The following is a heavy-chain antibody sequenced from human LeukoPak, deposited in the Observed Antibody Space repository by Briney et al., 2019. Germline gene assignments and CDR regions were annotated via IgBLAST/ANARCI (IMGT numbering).Heavy chain of an antibody. D-gene: IGHD4-23*01. CDR2: ISSSSSYT. CDR1: GFTFIDYY. V-gene: IGHV3-11*05. J-gene: IGHJ5*02. CDR3: ARDKDGGNLIWLDH. Sequence: GGSLRLSCAPSGFTFIDYYRSRMRQAPGKGLEWVSYISSSSSYTNYADSVKGRFTISRDNAKNSLYLQMNSLRAEDTAVYYCARDKDGGNLIWLDHWGQGTLVTVSS.